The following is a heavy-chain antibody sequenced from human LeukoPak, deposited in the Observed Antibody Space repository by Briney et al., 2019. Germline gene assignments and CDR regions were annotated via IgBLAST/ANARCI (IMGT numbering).Heavy chain of an antibody. D-gene: IGHD3-22*01. V-gene: IGHV4-30-4*01. CDR1: GGSISSGDYY. Sequence: SGTLSLTCTVSGGSISSGDYYWSWIRQPPGKGLEWIAYMYYSGSTYYNPSLKSRATMSADTSKNQLSLKLSSVTAADTAVYYCARPYYYDSRIDPWGQGILVTVSS. J-gene: IGHJ5*02. CDR3: ARPYYYDSRIDP. CDR2: MYYSGST.